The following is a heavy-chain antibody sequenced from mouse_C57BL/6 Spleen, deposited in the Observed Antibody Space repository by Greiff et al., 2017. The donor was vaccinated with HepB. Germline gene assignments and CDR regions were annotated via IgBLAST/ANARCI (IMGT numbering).Heavy chain of an antibody. Sequence: EVMLVESGGGLVQPGGSMKLSCAASGFTFSDAWMDWVRQSPEKGLEWVAEIRNKANNHATYYAESVKGRFTISRDDSKSSVYLQMNSLRAEDTGIYYCTRNTVYWYFDVWGTGTTVTVSS. J-gene: IGHJ1*03. D-gene: IGHD5-1-1*01. CDR2: IRNKANNHAT. V-gene: IGHV6-6*01. CDR1: GFTFSDAW. CDR3: TRNTVYWYFDV.